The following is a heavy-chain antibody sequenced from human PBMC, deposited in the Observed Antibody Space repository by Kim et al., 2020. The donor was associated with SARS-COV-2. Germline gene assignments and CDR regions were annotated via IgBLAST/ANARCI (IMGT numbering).Heavy chain of an antibody. J-gene: IGHJ4*02. CDR3: AKDSVRDSSSGSTLDY. D-gene: IGHD6-6*01. V-gene: IGHV3-9*01. CDR2: ISWNSGSI. Sequence: GGSLRLSCAASGFTFDDYAMHWVRQAPGKGLEWVSGISWNSGSIGYADSVKGRFTISRDNAKNSLYLQMNSLRAEDTALYYCAKDSVRDSSSGSTLDYWGQGTLVTVSS. CDR1: GFTFDDYA.